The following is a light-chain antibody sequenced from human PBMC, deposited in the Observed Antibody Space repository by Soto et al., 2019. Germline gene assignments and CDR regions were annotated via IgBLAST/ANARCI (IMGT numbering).Light chain of an antibody. CDR3: QQYVRSPYT. CDR1: PTISSSY. CDR2: GVS. Sequence: EIVLTQSPGTLSLSPGERATLSCRASPTISSSYLAWYQQKPGQAPRLLIYGVSSRATGIPDRFSGSGSGTDFTLTISRLEAEDFAVYYCQQYVRSPYTFGQGTKV. V-gene: IGKV3-20*01. J-gene: IGKJ2*01.